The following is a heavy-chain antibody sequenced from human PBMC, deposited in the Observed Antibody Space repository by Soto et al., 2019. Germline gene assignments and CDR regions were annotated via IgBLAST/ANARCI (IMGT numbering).Heavy chain of an antibody. D-gene: IGHD3-10*01. CDR2: IYYSGST. Sequence: QVQLQESGPGLVKPSQTLSLTCTVSGGSISSSGYNWSWIRQHPGKGLEWIGYIYYSGSTYYNPWLEYRFTISIDTSQHQFSLQVSSVTAAAKAVYFCARYGSGSYYPTAFDYWGQVTPVSVSS. CDR3: ARYGSGSYYPTAFDY. V-gene: IGHV4-31*03. CDR1: GGSISSSGYN. J-gene: IGHJ4*02.